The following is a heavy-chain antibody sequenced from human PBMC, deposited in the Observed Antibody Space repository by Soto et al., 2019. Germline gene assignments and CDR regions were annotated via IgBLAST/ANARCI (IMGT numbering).Heavy chain of an antibody. V-gene: IGHV3-7*05. CDR1: GFTFSTSW. Sequence: PGGSLRLSCAASGFTFSTSWMNWVRQTPGKGLEWVATINPDGSVIYYADSVKGRFTISRDNSKNTLYLQMNSLRAEDTAVYYCAKDPDYDFWSGYYLDYWGQGTLVTVSS. D-gene: IGHD3-3*01. CDR3: AKDPDYDFWSGYYLDY. J-gene: IGHJ4*02. CDR2: INPDGSVI.